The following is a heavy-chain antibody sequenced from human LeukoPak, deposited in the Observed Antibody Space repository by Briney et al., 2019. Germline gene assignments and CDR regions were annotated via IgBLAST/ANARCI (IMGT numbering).Heavy chain of an antibody. D-gene: IGHD6-6*01. CDR2: IIPIFGTA. V-gene: IGHV1-69*05. J-gene: IGHJ4*02. CDR3: ARGKYSSSPSTSDY. CDR1: GGTFSSYA. Sequence: ASVKVSCKASGGTFSSYAISWVRQAPGQGLEWMGGIIPIFGTANYAQKFQGRVTITRNTSISTAYMELSSLRSEDTAVYYCARGKYSSSPSTSDYWGQGTLVTVSS.